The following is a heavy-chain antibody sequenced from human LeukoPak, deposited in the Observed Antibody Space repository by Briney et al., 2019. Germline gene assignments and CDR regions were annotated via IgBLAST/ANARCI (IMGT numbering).Heavy chain of an antibody. D-gene: IGHD5-18*01. V-gene: IGHV1-69*04. CDR2: IITILGIA. Sequence: SVKVSCKASGGTFSSYAISWVRQAPGQGLEWMGRIITILGIANYAQKFQGRVTITADKSTSTAYMELSSLRSEDTAVYYCARVSSTAPNYYYYYGMDVWGQGTTVTVSS. CDR3: ARVSSTAPNYYYYYGMDV. CDR1: GGTFSSYA. J-gene: IGHJ6*02.